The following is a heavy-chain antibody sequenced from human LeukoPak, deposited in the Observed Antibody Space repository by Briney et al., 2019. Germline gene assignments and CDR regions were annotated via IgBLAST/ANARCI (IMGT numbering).Heavy chain of an antibody. J-gene: IGHJ4*02. CDR3: ARDDSSGYYDWGFDY. CDR2: IIPIFGTA. V-gene: IGHV1-69*13. CDR1: GGTFSSYA. Sequence: GASVKVSRKASGGTFSSYAISWVRQAPGQGLEWMGGIIPIFGTANYAQKFQGRVTITADESTSTAYMELSSLRSEDTAVYYCARDDSSGYYDWGFDYWGQGTLVTVSS. D-gene: IGHD3-22*01.